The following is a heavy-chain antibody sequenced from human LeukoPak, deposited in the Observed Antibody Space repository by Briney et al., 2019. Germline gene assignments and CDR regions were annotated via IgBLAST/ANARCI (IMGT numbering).Heavy chain of an antibody. V-gene: IGHV3-21*01. CDR3: ARDVPENYYDSSGYRPNWFDP. CDR1: GFTFSSYS. J-gene: IGHJ5*02. Sequence: NAGGSLRLSCAASGFTFSSYSMNWVRQAPGKGLEWVSSISSSSSYIYYADSVKGRFTISRDNAKNSLYLQMNSLRAEDTAVYYCARDVPENYYDSSGYRPNWFDPWGQGTLVTVSS. D-gene: IGHD3-22*01. CDR2: ISSSSSYI.